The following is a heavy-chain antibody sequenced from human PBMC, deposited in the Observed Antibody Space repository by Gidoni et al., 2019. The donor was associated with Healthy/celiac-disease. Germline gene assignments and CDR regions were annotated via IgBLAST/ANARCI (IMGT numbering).Heavy chain of an antibody. CDR3: ARDVPVGPSNYFDY. CDR2: ISSTSTYI. CDR1: GFTFSTYT. D-gene: IGHD1-26*01. J-gene: IGHJ4*02. V-gene: IGHV3-21*01. Sequence: EVQLVESGGGLVKPGGSLRLSCAASGFTFSTYTMNWVRQAPGKGLEWVSSISSTSTYIYYADSLKGRFTISRDNANNSLYLQMNNLRAEDTAVYYCARDVPVGPSNYFDYWGQGTLVTVSS.